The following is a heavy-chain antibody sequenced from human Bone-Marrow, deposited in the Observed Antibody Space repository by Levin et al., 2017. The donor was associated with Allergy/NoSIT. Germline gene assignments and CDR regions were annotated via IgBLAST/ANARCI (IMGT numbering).Heavy chain of an antibody. CDR3: ARQGISGPNLYFDS. Sequence: LSLTCAASGFAFSNFPMHWVRQVPGKGLEWVAIISYDGRKKYYADSVKGRFTISRDGSKNTLSLQMNSPRVEDTAIYYCARQGISGPNLYFDSWGQGALVTVSS. J-gene: IGHJ4*02. CDR2: ISYDGRKK. CDR1: GFAFSNFP. V-gene: IGHV3-30*04. D-gene: IGHD6-13*01.